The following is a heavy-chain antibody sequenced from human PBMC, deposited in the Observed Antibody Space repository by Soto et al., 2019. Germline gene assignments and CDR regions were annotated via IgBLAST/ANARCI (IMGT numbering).Heavy chain of an antibody. CDR2: ISSSSSYI. CDR1: GFTFSSYS. D-gene: IGHD2-21*02. V-gene: IGHV3-21*01. CDR3: ARDLQGVVVTANDYYYYGMDV. J-gene: IGHJ6*02. Sequence: GGSLRLSCAASGFTFSSYSMNWVRQAPGKGLEWVSSISSSSSYIYYADSVKGRFTISRDNAKNSLYLQMNSLRAEDTAVYYCARDLQGVVVTANDYYYYGMDVRGQGTTVTVSS.